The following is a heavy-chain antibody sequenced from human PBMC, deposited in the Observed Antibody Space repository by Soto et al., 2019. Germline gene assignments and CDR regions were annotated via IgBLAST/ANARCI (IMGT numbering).Heavy chain of an antibody. Sequence: QVQLVESGGGVVQPGRSLRLSCAASGFTFSSYGMHWVRQAPGKGLEWVAVIWYDGSNKYYADSVKGRFTISRDNSKNTLYLQMNSLIAEDTAVYYCARVGDSSGYYTIGSDYWGQGTLVTVSS. D-gene: IGHD3-22*01. CDR3: ARVGDSSGYYTIGSDY. J-gene: IGHJ4*02. V-gene: IGHV3-33*01. CDR1: GFTFSSYG. CDR2: IWYDGSNK.